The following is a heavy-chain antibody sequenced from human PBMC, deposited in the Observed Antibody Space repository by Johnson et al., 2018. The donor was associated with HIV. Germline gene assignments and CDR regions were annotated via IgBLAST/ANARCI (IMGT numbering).Heavy chain of an antibody. V-gene: IGHV3-15*01. J-gene: IGHJ3*02. CDR2: IKSKTDGGTT. CDR3: ITGGERLPTNAFDI. D-gene: IGHD1-26*01. Sequence: EVQVLESGGGLVQPGGSLRLSCAASGFTFSNAWMTWVRQAPGKGLEWVGRIKSKTDGGTTDYAAPVKGRFTISRDDSKNTLYLQMNSLKTEDKAVYYCITGGERLPTNAFDIWGQGTMVTVSS. CDR1: GFTFSNAW.